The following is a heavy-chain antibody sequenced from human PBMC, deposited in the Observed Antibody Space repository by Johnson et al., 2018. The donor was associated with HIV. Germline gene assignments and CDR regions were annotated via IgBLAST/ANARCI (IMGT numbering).Heavy chain of an antibody. J-gene: IGHJ3*01. CDR3: ARDSYSGGGSYS. CDR2: IHYDGSNK. Sequence: QVQLVESGGGLVKPGGSLRLSCVTSGFTFSAYYMSWIRQAPGKGLEWVAFIHYDGSNKYYADSVKGRFTISRDNAKNSLYLQMNSLRVEDTAVYYCARDSYSGGGSYSWGQGTMVAVSS. V-gene: IGHV3-30*02. D-gene: IGHD1-26*01. CDR1: GFTFSAYY.